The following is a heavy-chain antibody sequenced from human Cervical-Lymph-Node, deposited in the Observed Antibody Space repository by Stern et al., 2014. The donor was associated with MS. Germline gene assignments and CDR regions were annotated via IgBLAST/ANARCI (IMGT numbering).Heavy chain of an antibody. CDR2: MNPNGGNT. V-gene: IGHV1-8*01. Sequence: VQLVQSGAEVKKPGASVKVSCKASGYTFISYDIYWVRQATGLGLEWMGWMNPNGGNTGYAQKFQGRDTMTRNTSISTAYMELSSLRSEDTAVYYCAVSYGLGSGMDVWGQGTTVTVSS. CDR3: AVSYGLGSGMDV. D-gene: IGHD3-10*01. CDR1: GYTFISYD. J-gene: IGHJ6*02.